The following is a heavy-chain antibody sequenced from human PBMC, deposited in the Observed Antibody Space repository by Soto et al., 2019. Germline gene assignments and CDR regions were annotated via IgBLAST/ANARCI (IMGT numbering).Heavy chain of an antibody. V-gene: IGHV3-30-3*01. CDR1: GFTFSSYA. CDR2: ISYDGSNK. Sequence: QVQLVESGGGVVQPGRSLRLSCAASGFTFSSYAMHWVRQAPGKGLEWVAVISYDGSNKYYADSVKGRFTISRDNSKNTLYLQMNSLRAEDTAVYYCASRERSGYPMVDYWGQGTLVTVSS. D-gene: IGHD3-3*01. CDR3: ASRERSGYPMVDY. J-gene: IGHJ4*02.